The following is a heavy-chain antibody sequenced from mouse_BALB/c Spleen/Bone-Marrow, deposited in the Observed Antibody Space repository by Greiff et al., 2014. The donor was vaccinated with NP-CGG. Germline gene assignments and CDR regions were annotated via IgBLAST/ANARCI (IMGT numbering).Heavy chain of an antibody. CDR3: ARHQRYYAMDY. V-gene: IGHV5-6*01. CDR2: ISSGGSNT. Sequence: EVQGVESGGDLVKPGGSLKLSCAASGFTFSSYGMSWGRQTPDKRLEWVATISSGGSNTYYPDSVKGRFTISRDNAKNTLYLQMSSLKSEDTAMYYCARHQRYYAMDYWGQGTPVTVSS. CDR1: GFTFSSYG. J-gene: IGHJ4*01.